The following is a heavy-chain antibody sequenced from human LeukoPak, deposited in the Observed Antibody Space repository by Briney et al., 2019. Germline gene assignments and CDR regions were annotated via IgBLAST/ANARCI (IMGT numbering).Heavy chain of an antibody. V-gene: IGHV3-7*01. Sequence: GGSLRLSCAASGFTFSSYWMSWVRQAPGKGLEWVANIKQDGSEKYYVDSVKGRFTISRDNAKNSLYPQMNSLRAEDTAVYYCARDRADYGGNSGLFDYWGQGTLVTVSS. CDR1: GFTFSSYW. CDR3: ARDRADYGGNSGLFDY. J-gene: IGHJ4*02. D-gene: IGHD4-23*01. CDR2: IKQDGSEK.